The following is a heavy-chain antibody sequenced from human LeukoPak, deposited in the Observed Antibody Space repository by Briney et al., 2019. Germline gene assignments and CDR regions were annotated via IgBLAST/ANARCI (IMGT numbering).Heavy chain of an antibody. J-gene: IGHJ4*02. CDR3: AREDYDILTGYPSYYFDY. Sequence: PSETLSLTCTVSGGSISGYQWSWIRQPPGKGLVWIGNIYDSGSANYNPSLKSRAVISVDTSKNQFSLKLSSVTAADTAVYYCAREDYDILTGYPSYYFDYWGQGTLVTVSS. V-gene: IGHV4-59*01. CDR1: GGSISGYQ. D-gene: IGHD3-9*01. CDR2: IYDSGSA.